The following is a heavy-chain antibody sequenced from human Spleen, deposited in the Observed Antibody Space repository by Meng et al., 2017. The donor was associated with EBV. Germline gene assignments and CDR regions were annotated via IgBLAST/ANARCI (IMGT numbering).Heavy chain of an antibody. CDR1: GGYIDSRDW. CDR2: IHHSGTT. J-gene: IGHJ4*02. D-gene: IGHD3-22*01. CDR3: ARGLGGHYPTMEY. Sequence: VKLEVAGPEMVKTLGTLAVTLDVLGGYIDSRDWWTWVRQAQGRGLEWIGEIHHSGTTNYNPSFNSRVIISIDKSENLFSLKLSSVTAAETAFYYCARGLGGHYPTMEYWGQGTLVTVSS. V-gene: IGHV4-4*02.